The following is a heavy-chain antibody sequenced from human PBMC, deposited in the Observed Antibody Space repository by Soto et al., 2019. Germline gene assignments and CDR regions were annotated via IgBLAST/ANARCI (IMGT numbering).Heavy chain of an antibody. Sequence: GGSLRLSCAASGFTFSSYSMHWVRQAPGKGLEWVSYISSSSSTIYYADYVKGRFTISRDNAKNSLYLQMNSLRAEDTAVYYCARDHLWDIHGGAAPVGYWGQGTLVTVSS. CDR3: ARDHLWDIHGGAAPVGY. CDR2: ISSSSSTI. CDR1: GFTFSSYS. D-gene: IGHD5-12*01. J-gene: IGHJ4*02. V-gene: IGHV3-48*01.